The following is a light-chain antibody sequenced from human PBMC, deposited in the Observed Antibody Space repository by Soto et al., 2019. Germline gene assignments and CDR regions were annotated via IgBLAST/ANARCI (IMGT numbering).Light chain of an antibody. CDR1: QSVSSK. V-gene: IGKV3-15*01. Sequence: EIVMTQSPATLSVSPGERATLSCRASQSVSSKLAWYQQKPGQAPRLLIYAAFTRATGVPARFSGSGSGTEFTLTIDSLQSEDFAVYFCQQYNNWPQTFGQGTKLEIK. CDR2: AAF. J-gene: IGKJ2*01. CDR3: QQYNNWPQT.